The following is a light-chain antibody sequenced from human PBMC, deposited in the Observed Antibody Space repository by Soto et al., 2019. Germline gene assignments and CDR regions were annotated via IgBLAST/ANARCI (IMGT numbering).Light chain of an antibody. CDR3: QQRSNWLT. Sequence: ELVLSQSSATLSLSPGERATLSCRASQSVSSYLAWYQQKPGQAPRLLIYDASNRATGIPARFSGSGSGTDFTLTISSLEPEDFAVYYCQQRSNWLTFGGGTKVDIK. J-gene: IGKJ4*01. CDR2: DAS. V-gene: IGKV3-11*01. CDR1: QSVSSY.